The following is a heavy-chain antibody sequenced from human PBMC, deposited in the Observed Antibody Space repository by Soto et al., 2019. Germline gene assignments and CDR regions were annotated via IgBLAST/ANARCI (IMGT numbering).Heavy chain of an antibody. V-gene: IGHV4-31*11. CDR2: IYYSGST. J-gene: IGHJ5*02. CDR1: GVPISSGAYY. Sequence: PSETLSLTCAVSGVPISSGAYYWSWIRRQPGKGQEWIGYIYYSGSTYYSPPLKSRVTISVDTSKNHFSLKLSSVTAADTAVYYCARGFYDILTGYPKPSWFDPWGQGTLVTVSS. CDR3: ARGFYDILTGYPKPSWFDP. D-gene: IGHD3-9*01.